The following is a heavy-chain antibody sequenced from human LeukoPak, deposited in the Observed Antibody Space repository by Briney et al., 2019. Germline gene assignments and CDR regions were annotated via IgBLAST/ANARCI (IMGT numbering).Heavy chain of an antibody. Sequence: GGSLRLSCTASGFTVSDNYMSWVRQAPGKGLEWVSVIYSGGGTYYADSVRGRFTISRDSSENTLHLQMNSPRAEDTAVYYCARGHDYGDYDYWGQGTLVTVSS. CDR3: ARGHDYGDYDY. J-gene: IGHJ4*02. V-gene: IGHV3-53*01. CDR2: IYSGGGT. D-gene: IGHD4-17*01. CDR1: GFTVSDNY.